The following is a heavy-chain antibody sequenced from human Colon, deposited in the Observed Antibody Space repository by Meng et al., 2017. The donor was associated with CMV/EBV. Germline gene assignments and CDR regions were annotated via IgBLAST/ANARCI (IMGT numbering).Heavy chain of an antibody. V-gene: IGHV3-74*01. J-gene: IGHJ5*02. CDR2: IKTDGSVT. D-gene: IGHD2-2*01. CDR3: ARADDTRGSNWFDP. Sequence: SGFAFNDSWMHWVRQVPGMGLVWVSRIKTDGSVTNYADSVKGRFTISRDNAKNTVYLQMNNLRAKDTAVYYCARADDTRGSNWFDPWGQGTLVTVSS. CDR1: GFAFNDSW.